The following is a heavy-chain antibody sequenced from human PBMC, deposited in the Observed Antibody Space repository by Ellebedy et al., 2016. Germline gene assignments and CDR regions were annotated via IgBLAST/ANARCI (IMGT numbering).Heavy chain of an antibody. CDR2: INHSGST. J-gene: IGHJ5*02. D-gene: IGHD3-22*01. CDR1: GGSFSGYY. V-gene: IGHV4-34*01. CDR3: ARDYYVSSGYYGWFDP. Sequence: SETLSLTCAVYGGSFSGYYWSWIRQPPGKGLEWIGEINHSGSTNYNPSLKSRVTISVDTSKNQFSLKLSSVTAADTAVYYCARDYYVSSGYYGWFDPWGQGTLVTVSS.